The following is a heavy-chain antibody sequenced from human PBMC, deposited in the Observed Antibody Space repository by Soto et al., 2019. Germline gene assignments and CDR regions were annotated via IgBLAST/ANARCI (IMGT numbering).Heavy chain of an antibody. CDR3: ARGDILTGYWRAQTYYFDY. J-gene: IGHJ4*02. D-gene: IGHD3-9*01. CDR2: INHSGNT. V-gene: IGHV4-34*01. CDR1: GGSFSGYY. Sequence: SETLSLTCAVYGGSFSGYYWSWIRQTPGKGLEWVGEINHSGNTNYNPSLKRRVTISVVTCKNQLSLKLISVTAADTAVYYCARGDILTGYWRAQTYYFDYWGQGTLVTVSS.